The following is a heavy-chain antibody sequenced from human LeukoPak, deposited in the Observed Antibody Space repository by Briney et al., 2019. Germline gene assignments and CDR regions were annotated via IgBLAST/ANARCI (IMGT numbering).Heavy chain of an antibody. J-gene: IGHJ4*02. V-gene: IGHV3-23*01. D-gene: IGHD2-2*01. CDR2: ISGSGGST. Sequence: GGSLRLPCAASGFTFSSYAMSWVRQAPGKGLEWVSAISGSGGSTYYADSVKGRFTISRDNSKNTLYLQMNSLRAEDTAVYYCASGRYCSSTSCWTYFDYWGQGTLVTVSS. CDR3: ASGRYCSSTSCWTYFDY. CDR1: GFTFSSYA.